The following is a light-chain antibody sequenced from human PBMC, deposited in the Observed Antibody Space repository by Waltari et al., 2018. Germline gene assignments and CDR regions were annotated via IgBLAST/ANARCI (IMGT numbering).Light chain of an antibody. CDR3: QQYNSHLLT. J-gene: IGKJ4*01. Sequence: DIQMTQSPSTLSASVGDRVTITCRANQSITSWLAWFQKKPGKAPKLLIYKATTLESGVPSRFSGSGSGTEFTLTITSLQPDDFATYYCQQYNSHLLTFGGGTKVEIK. V-gene: IGKV1-5*03. CDR1: QSITSW. CDR2: KAT.